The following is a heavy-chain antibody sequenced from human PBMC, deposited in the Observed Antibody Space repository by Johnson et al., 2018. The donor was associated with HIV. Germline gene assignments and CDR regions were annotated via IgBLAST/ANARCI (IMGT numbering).Heavy chain of an antibody. J-gene: IGHJ3*02. V-gene: IGHV3-20*04. CDR2: ITWNGGST. CDR3: ARETRGGGGAFDI. Sequence: VQLVESGGGVVQPGRSLRLSCAASGFNFDDYGMSWVRQAPGKGLEWVSGITWNGGSTGYADSVKGRFTISRDNSKNTLYLQMGSLRAEDMAVYYCARETRGGGGAFDIWGQGTMVTVSS. D-gene: IGHD2-15*01. CDR1: GFNFDDYG.